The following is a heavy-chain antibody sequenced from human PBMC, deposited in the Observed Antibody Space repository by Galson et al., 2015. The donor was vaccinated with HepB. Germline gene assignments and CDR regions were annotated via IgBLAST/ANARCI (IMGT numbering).Heavy chain of an antibody. Sequence: SLRLSCAASGFTFSSYAMSWVRQAPGKGLEWVSAIVASDSSTYYTDSVKGRFTISRDNSKNTLYLQMNSLRAEDTAVYYCAKRHYYDSSVYYLGWDYDLWGQGTLVTVSS. CDR1: GFTFSSYA. J-gene: IGHJ4*02. CDR3: AKRHYYDSSVYYLGWDYDL. CDR2: IVASDSST. V-gene: IGHV3-23*01. D-gene: IGHD3-22*01.